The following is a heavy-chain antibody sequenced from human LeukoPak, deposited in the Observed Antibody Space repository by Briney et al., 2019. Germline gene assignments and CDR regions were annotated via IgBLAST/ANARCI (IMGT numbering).Heavy chain of an antibody. D-gene: IGHD6-19*01. CDR2: IYYSGST. V-gene: IGHV4-31*03. J-gene: IGHJ6*02. CDR3: ARGVSYSSGWSDARPPRYGMDV. Sequence: PSETLSLTCTVSGGSISSGGYYWSWIRQHPGKGLEWIGYIYYSGSTYYNPSLKSRVTISVDTSKNQFSLQLNSVTPEDTAVYYCARGVSYSSGWSDARPPRYGMDVWGQGTTVTVSS. CDR1: GGSISSGGYY.